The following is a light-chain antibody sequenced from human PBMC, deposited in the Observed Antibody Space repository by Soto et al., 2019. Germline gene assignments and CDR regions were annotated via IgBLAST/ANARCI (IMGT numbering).Light chain of an antibody. J-gene: IGKJ1*01. Sequence: EIVMTQSPGTLSASPGERATLSCRASQSVSSNLAWYQQKPGQAPRLLIYAVSTRATGIPARFSGSGSGTEFTLPISSLQSEDFAVYYCQQYNKWPLTFGQGTKVEIK. CDR2: AVS. CDR3: QQYNKWPLT. CDR1: QSVSSN. V-gene: IGKV3-15*01.